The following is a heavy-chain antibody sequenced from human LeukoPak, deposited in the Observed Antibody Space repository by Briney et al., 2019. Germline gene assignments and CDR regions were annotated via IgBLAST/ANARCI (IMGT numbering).Heavy chain of an antibody. Sequence: PGGSLRLSCAASGFTFTSYAMSWVRQAPGKWLEWVSAISGSGDKTYNADSVKGRFTISRDNSKNTVYLQMNSLRAEDTAVYYCAKCGFLEWLLSMFDYWGQGTLVTVSS. D-gene: IGHD3-3*01. CDR2: ISGSGDKT. CDR1: GFTFTSYA. V-gene: IGHV3-23*01. J-gene: IGHJ4*02. CDR3: AKCGFLEWLLSMFDY.